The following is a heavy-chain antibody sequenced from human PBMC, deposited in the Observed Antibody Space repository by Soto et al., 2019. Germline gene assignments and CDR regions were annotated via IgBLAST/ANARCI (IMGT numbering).Heavy chain of an antibody. V-gene: IGHV3-7*05. CDR3: AGPLRSISEEY. D-gene: IGHD6-6*01. CDR2: IKQDGSDK. J-gene: IGHJ4*02. Sequence: GGSLRLSCAASGFTFSNYWMSWVRQAPGKGLEWVANIKQDGSDKQYADSMKGRFTISRDNAKNSLYLQMNSLRVEDTAVYYCAGPLRSISEEYWGQGTQVTVSS. CDR1: GFTFSNYW.